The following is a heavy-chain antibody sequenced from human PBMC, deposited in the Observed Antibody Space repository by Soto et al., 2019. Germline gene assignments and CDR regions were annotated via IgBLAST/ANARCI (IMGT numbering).Heavy chain of an antibody. V-gene: IGHV4-59*01. J-gene: IGHJ4*02. CDR3: AREAYSGLVDH. CDR2: IYYSGNT. D-gene: IGHD6-19*01. Sequence: SETLSLTCTVSGGSISNSYWSWIRQPPGKGLEWIGYIYYSGNTIYNPSLKSRVTISLDTSNNQFSLKLTSVTAADTAIYYCAREAYSGLVDHWGQGILVTVSS. CDR1: GGSISNSY.